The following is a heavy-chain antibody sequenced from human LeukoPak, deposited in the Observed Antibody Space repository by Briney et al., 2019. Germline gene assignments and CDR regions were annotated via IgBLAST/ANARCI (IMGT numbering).Heavy chain of an antibody. CDR2: VKSKAHGGTT. V-gene: IGHV3-15*01. Sequence: MTGGSLRLSCAASGFTFSSYAMSWVRQAPGKGLEWVGRVKSKAHGGTTDYAAPVDGRFTISRDDSKAMLYLQMNNLKTEDTAVYYCATGYFGMDVWGQGTTVTVSS. CDR3: ATGYFGMDV. J-gene: IGHJ6*02. CDR1: GFTFSSYA.